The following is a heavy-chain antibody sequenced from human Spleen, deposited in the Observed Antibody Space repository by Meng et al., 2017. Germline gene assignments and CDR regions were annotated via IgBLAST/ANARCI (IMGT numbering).Heavy chain of an antibody. J-gene: IGHJ4*02. CDR2: VTPDGRTK. CDR1: GLTFSSSD. V-gene: IGHV3-30*03. Sequence: QVHLVESGGGVVQPGRSRRVSCAASGLTFSSSDMHWVRQAPGKGLEWVAVVTPDGRTKNYADSVKGRFSISRENSKNSLSLKMNSLRAEETAVYYCARTARLGDFGGQGTLVTVSS. D-gene: IGHD3-10*01. CDR3: ARTARLGDF.